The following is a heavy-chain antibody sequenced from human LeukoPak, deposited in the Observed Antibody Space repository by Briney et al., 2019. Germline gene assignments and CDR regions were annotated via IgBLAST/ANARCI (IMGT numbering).Heavy chain of an antibody. CDR2: INHSGST. CDR1: GGSFSGYY. D-gene: IGHD1-26*01. J-gene: IGHJ6*02. Sequence: SETLSLTCAAYGGSFSGYYWSWIRQPPGKGLEWIGEINHSGSTNYNPSLKSRVTISVDTSKNQFSLKLSSVTAADTAVYYCARHASGTYHTYYYYYGLDVWGQGTTVTVSS. V-gene: IGHV4-34*01. CDR3: ARHASGTYHTYYYYYGLDV.